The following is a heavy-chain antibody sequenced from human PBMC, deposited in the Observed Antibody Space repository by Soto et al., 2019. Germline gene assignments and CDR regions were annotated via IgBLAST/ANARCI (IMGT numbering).Heavy chain of an antibody. CDR1: GYAFTSYA. CDR2: INAGNGNT. CDR3: AKPSQGALYYYGMDV. V-gene: IGHV1-3*01. Sequence: ASVKVSCKASGYAFTSYAMHWVRQAPGQRLEWMGWINAGNGNTKYSQKFQGRVTITRDTSASTAYMELSSLRSEDTAVYYCAKPSQGALYYYGMDVWGQGTTVTVSS. J-gene: IGHJ6*02.